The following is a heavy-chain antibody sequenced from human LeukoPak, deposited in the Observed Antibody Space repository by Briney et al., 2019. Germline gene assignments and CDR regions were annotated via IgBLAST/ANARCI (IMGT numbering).Heavy chain of an antibody. J-gene: IGHJ4*02. Sequence: GASVKVSCKASGYTFTSYYMHWVRQAPGQGLEWMGFINPSSGSTSYAQKFQGRVTMTRDTSTSTVYMELTSLRSEDTAMYYCTRNVDSGLDYWGQGTLVTVSS. V-gene: IGHV1-46*03. D-gene: IGHD3-10*01. CDR2: INPSSGST. CDR3: TRNVDSGLDY. CDR1: GYTFTSYY.